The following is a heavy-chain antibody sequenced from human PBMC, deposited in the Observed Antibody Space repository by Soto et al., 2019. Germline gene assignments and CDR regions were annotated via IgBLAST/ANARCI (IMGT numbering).Heavy chain of an antibody. D-gene: IGHD3-22*01. J-gene: IGHJ5*02. CDR1: GGSISSGDYY. CDR2: IYYSGST. V-gene: IGHV4-30-4*01. Sequence: SETLSLTCTVSGGSISSGDYYWSWIRQPPGKGLEWIGYIYYSGSTYYNPSLKSRVTISVDTSKNQFSLKLSSVTAADTAVYYCARDYYDSSGYEYWFDPWGQGTLVTVSS. CDR3: ARDYYDSSGYEYWFDP.